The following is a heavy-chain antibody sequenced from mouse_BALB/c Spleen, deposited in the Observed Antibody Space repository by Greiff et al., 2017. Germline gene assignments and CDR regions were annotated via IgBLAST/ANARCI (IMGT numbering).Heavy chain of an antibody. CDR3: TRKGGNWAMDY. CDR1: GYTFTDYA. CDR2: ISTYYGDA. D-gene: IGHD2-1*01. J-gene: IGHJ4*01. Sequence: QVQLQQSGAELVRPGVSVKISCKGSGYTFTDYAMHWVKQSHAKSLEWIGVISTYYGDATYNQKFKGKATMTVDKSSSTAYMELARLTSEDSAIYYCTRKGGNWAMDYWGQGTSVTVSS. V-gene: IGHV1S137*01.